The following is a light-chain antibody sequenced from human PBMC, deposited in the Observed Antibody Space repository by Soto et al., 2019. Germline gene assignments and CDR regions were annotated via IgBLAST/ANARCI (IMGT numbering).Light chain of an antibody. CDR2: GAS. CDR1: QSVSNN. V-gene: IGKV3-15*01. CDR3: QQYNNWPLT. J-gene: IGKJ4*01. Sequence: EIMMTQSPATLSVSPGERATLSCRASQSVSNNLAWYQQKAGQAPRLLIYGASTRATGIPARFSGSGSGTEFTLTISSLQSEDFAVYSCQQYNNWPLTFGGGTKVEIK.